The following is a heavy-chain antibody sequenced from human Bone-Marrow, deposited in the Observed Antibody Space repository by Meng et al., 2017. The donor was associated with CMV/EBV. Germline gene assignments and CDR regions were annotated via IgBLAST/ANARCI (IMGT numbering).Heavy chain of an antibody. D-gene: IGHD4-11*01. Sequence: GESLKISCAASGFTFDDYGMSWVRQAPGKGLEWVSGINWNGGSTGYADSVKGRFTISRDNAKNSLYLQMNSLRAEDTALYHCARDRGYSNRGANWFDPWGQGTRVTVSS. CDR3: ARDRGYSNRGANWFDP. CDR1: GFTFDDYG. CDR2: INWNGGST. V-gene: IGHV3-20*01. J-gene: IGHJ5*02.